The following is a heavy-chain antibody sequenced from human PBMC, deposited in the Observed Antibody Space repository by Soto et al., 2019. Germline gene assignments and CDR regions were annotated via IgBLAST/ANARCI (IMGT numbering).Heavy chain of an antibody. CDR1: GFTFSNAW. V-gene: IGHV3-15*01. D-gene: IGHD3-16*02. CDR3: TTPTYIWGSYRVDY. CDR2: IKSKTDGGTT. Sequence: EVQLVESGGGLVKPGGSLRLSCAASGFTFSNAWMSWVRQAPGKGLEWVGLIKSKTDGGTTDYAAPVKGRFTISRDDSKNTLYLQMNSLKTEDTAVYYCTTPTYIWGSYRVDYWGQGTLVTVSS. J-gene: IGHJ4*02.